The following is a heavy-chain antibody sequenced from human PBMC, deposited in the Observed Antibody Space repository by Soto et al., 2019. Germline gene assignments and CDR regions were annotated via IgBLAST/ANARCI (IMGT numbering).Heavy chain of an antibody. Sequence: GGSLRLSCAASGFTFSSYAMSWVRQAPGKGLEWVSAISGSGGSTYYADSVKGRFTISRDNSKNTLYLQMNSLRAEDTAVYYCAKGPPFNWGPDSPYYFDYWGQGTLVTVSS. J-gene: IGHJ4*02. CDR3: AKGPPFNWGPDSPYYFDY. D-gene: IGHD7-27*01. CDR2: ISGSGGST. CDR1: GFTFSSYA. V-gene: IGHV3-23*01.